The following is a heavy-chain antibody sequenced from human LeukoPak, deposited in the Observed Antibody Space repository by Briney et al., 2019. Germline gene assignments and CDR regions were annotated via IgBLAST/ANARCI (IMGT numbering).Heavy chain of an antibody. Sequence: GGSLRLSCAASGFTFSDYYMSWIRQAPGKGLEWVSYISSSGSTIYYADSVKGRFTISRDNAKNSLYLQMNSLRAEDMAVYYCARVVKYSSGPLTDLLPYYFDSWGQGTLVTVSS. V-gene: IGHV3-11*04. CDR2: ISSSGSTI. CDR1: GFTFSDYY. D-gene: IGHD6-19*01. CDR3: ARVVKYSSGPLTDLLPYYFDS. J-gene: IGHJ4*02.